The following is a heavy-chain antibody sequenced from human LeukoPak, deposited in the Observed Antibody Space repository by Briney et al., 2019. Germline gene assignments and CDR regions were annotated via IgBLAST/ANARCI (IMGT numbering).Heavy chain of an antibody. J-gene: IGHJ1*01. Sequence: PGGSLRLSCAASGFTFSGFAMAWVRQAPGKGLEWVSAITSSGGSTYYAESVKGRFTTSRDNSKNILYLQMNSLKADDTAVYYCARYGSGAIAGYFQHWGQGTLVTVSS. V-gene: IGHV3-23*01. CDR2: ITSSGGST. CDR1: GFTFSGFA. CDR3: ARYGSGAIAGYFQH. D-gene: IGHD2-15*01.